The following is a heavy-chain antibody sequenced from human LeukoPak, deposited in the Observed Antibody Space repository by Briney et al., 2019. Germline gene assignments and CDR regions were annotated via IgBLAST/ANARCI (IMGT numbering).Heavy chain of an antibody. D-gene: IGHD5-18*01. CDR3: ARDFRGYSYGNDAFDI. CDR1: GLTFSSYG. J-gene: IGHJ3*02. CDR2: IWYDGSNK. Sequence: GGSLRLSCAASGLTFSSYGMHWVRQAPGKGLEWVAVIWYDGSNKYYADSVKGRFTISRDNSKNTLYLQMNSLRAEDTAVYYCARDFRGYSYGNDAFDIWGQGTMVTVSS. V-gene: IGHV3-33*01.